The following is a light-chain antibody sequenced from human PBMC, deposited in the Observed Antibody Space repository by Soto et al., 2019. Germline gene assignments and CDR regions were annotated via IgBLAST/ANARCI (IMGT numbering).Light chain of an antibody. CDR2: DTN. CDR3: AAWDDSLNGPV. V-gene: IGLV1-44*01. J-gene: IGLJ2*01. CDR1: SSNIGLND. Sequence: QSVLTQPPSASGTPGQTVTISCSGSSSNIGLNDVHWYRQLSGTAPQILIYDTNQQATGVPDRVSGSRSGTSASLAIHGLQSEDEADYHCAAWDDSLNGPVFGGGPKVTVL.